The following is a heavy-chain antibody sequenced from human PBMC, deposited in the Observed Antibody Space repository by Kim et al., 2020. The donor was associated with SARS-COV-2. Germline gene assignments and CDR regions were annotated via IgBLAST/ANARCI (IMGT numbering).Heavy chain of an antibody. Sequence: SETLSLTCTVSGGSISSSSYYWGWIRQPPGKGLEWIGRIYDSGSTYYNPSLKSRVTRSVDTSKNQFSLKLSSVTDADTAVYYCARGYSYGWQRSWYLDLLGRGTLVTVSS. CDR1: GGSISSSSYY. CDR3: ARGYSYGWQRSWYLDL. V-gene: IGHV4-39*01. J-gene: IGHJ2*01. D-gene: IGHD6-19*01. CDR2: IYDSGST.